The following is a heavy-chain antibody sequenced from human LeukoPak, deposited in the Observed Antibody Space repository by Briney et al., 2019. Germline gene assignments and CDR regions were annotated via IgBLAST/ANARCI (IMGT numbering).Heavy chain of an antibody. Sequence: GGSLRLSWAACGFPLRSCGMHGARGARGRGGEWVANIKQDASEKFYLDSVKGRFTISRDNSKRSLYLEVSSLRAEDTAVYYCAGGSGWLIESWGQGTLVTVSS. D-gene: IGHD6-19*01. CDR1: GFPLRSCG. CDR3: AGGSGWLIES. V-gene: IGHV3-7*01. J-gene: IGHJ4*02. CDR2: IKQDASEK.